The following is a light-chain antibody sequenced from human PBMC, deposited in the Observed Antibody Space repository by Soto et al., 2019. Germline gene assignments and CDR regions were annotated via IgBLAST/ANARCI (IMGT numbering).Light chain of an antibody. Sequence: EIVMTQSPATVSVSPGDRATLSCRASRTVHTNVAWYQHKPGQPPRLLIYGSSFRATGVPARFSGSGFGAAFTLTISSLQSEDFAVYYCQQYNNWPRTFGQGTKVEV. J-gene: IGKJ1*01. CDR3: QQYNNWPRT. CDR2: GSS. V-gene: IGKV3-15*01. CDR1: RTVHTN.